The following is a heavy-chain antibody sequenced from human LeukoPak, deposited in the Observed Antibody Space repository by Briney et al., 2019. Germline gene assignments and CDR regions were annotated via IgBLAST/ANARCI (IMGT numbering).Heavy chain of an antibody. D-gene: IGHD2-15*01. CDR2: ISGSGGST. J-gene: IGHJ4*02. Sequence: GGSLRLSCAASGLTFSSYAMSWVRQAPGKGLEWVSAISGSGGSTYYADSVKGRFTISRDNSKNTLYLQMNSLRAEDTAVYYCAKPTRYCSGGSCSPNYFDYWGQGTLVTVSS. CDR3: AKPTRYCSGGSCSPNYFDY. CDR1: GLTFSSYA. V-gene: IGHV3-23*01.